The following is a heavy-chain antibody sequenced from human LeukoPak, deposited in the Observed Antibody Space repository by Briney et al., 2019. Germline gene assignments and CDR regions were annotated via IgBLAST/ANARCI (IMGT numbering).Heavy chain of an antibody. Sequence: GGSRRLSCAASGFTFSSYGMHWVRQAPGKGLEWVAFIRYDGSNKYYADSVKGRFTISRDNSKNTLYLQMNSLRAEDTAVYYCAKVSLSYYYDSSGALDYWGQGTLATVSS. CDR3: AKVSLSYYYDSSGALDY. J-gene: IGHJ4*02. V-gene: IGHV3-30*02. D-gene: IGHD3-22*01. CDR2: IRYDGSNK. CDR1: GFTFSSYG.